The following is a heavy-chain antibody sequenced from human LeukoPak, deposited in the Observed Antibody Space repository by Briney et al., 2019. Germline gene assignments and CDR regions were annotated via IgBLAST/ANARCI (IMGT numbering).Heavy chain of an antibody. J-gene: IGHJ3*02. V-gene: IGHV4-4*07. CDR3: AREGAPGYYDSSGDAFDI. D-gene: IGHD3-22*01. CDR2: IYTSGST. CDR1: GDSISNYY. Sequence: SETLSLTCTVSGDSISNYYWSWIRQPAGKGLEWIGRIYTSGSTNYNPSLKSRVTMSVDTSKNQFSLKLSSVTAADTAVYYCAREGAPGYYDSSGDAFDIWGQGTMVTVSS.